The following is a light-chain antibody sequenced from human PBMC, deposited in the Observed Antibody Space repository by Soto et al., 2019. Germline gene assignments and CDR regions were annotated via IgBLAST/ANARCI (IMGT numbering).Light chain of an antibody. CDR3: SSYTTNSSYV. V-gene: IGLV2-14*01. Sequence: QSVLTQPASVSGSPGQSITIFCTGTSSDVGGYIYVSWYQQHPGKAPKLMIYDVTSRPSGVSYRFSGSKSGNTASLTISGLQAEDEADYYCSSYTTNSSYVFGTGTKVTVL. CDR1: SSDVGGYIY. CDR2: DVT. J-gene: IGLJ1*01.